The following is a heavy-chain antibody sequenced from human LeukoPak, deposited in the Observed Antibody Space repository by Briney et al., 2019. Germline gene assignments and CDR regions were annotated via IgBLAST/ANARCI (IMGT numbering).Heavy chain of an antibody. D-gene: IGHD3-16*01. Sequence: GGSLRLSCAASGFIFKDYWMIWVRQAPGKGLEWVANIKQNGSEKYYVDSVKGRFTISRDNAKNSLYLQMNTLRAEDTAMYYCAKDAQPRSRWFDPWGQGTLVTVSS. CDR3: AKDAQPRSRWFDP. J-gene: IGHJ5*02. CDR2: IKQNGSEK. V-gene: IGHV3-7*03. CDR1: GFIFKDYW.